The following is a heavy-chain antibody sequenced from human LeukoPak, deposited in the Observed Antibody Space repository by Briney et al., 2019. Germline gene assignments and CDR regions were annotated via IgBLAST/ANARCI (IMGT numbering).Heavy chain of an antibody. V-gene: IGHV4-59*01. CDR2: IYYSGST. CDR3: ARDRGYSGYDSFRYYGMDV. D-gene: IGHD5-12*01. J-gene: IGHJ6*02. CDR1: GGSISTYY. Sequence: SETLSLTCTVSGGSISTYYWSWIRQPPGKGLEWIGYIYYSGSTNYNPSLKSRVTISVDTSKNQFSLKLSSVTAADTAVYYCARDRGYSGYDSFRYYGMDVWGQGTLVTVSS.